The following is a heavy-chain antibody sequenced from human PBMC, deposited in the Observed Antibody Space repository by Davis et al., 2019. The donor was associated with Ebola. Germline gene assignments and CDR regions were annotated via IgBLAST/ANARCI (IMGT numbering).Heavy chain of an antibody. CDR3: ARFFWDYDFWSGGYGMDV. CDR1: VGTFSSYA. D-gene: IGHD3-3*01. CDR2: IIPIFGTA. J-gene: IGHJ6*02. V-gene: IGHV1-69*05. Sequence: SVKVSCKASVGTFSSYAISWVRQAPGQGLEWMGGIIPIFGTANYAQKFQGRVTMTRDTSTSTVYMELSSLRSEDTAVYYCARFFWDYDFWSGGYGMDVWGQGTTVTVSS.